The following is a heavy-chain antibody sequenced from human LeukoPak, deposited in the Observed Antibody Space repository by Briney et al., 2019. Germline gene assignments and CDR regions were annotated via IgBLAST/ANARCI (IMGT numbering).Heavy chain of an antibody. V-gene: IGHV4-61*05. CDR1: GGSISSSRSF. CDR3: VRHVGGTTLDY. Sequence: SETLSLTCTVSGGSISSSRSFWGWIRQPPGKGLEWIGYISYIGSTDYNPSLKSRVTISVDTSKNQFSLKLSSVTAADTAVYYCVRHVGGTTLDYWGQGTLVTVSS. D-gene: IGHD1-14*01. J-gene: IGHJ4*02. CDR2: ISYIGST.